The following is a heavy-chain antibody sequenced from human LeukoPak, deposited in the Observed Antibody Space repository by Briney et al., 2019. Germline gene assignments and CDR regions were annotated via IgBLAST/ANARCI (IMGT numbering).Heavy chain of an antibody. Sequence: GGSLRLSCAASGFTFSSYGMHWVRQAPGKGLEWVAVISYDGSNKYYADSVKGRFTISRDNSKNTLYLQMNSLRAEDTAVYYCAKVWGAWDSEVYFDIWGQGTMVTVSS. J-gene: IGHJ3*02. CDR2: ISYDGSNK. CDR3: AKVWGAWDSEVYFDI. CDR1: GFTFSSYG. D-gene: IGHD1-26*01. V-gene: IGHV3-30*18.